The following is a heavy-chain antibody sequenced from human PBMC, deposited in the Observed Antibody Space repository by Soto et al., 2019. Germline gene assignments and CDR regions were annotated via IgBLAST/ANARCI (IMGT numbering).Heavy chain of an antibody. D-gene: IGHD3-3*01. J-gene: IGHJ6*02. Sequence: PGGSLRLSCAASGFTFSSYAMHWVRQAPGKGLEWVAVISYDGSNKYYADSVKGRFTISRDNSKNTLYLQMNSLRAEDTAVYYCARGNTYYDFWSGYLKDVWGQGTTVTVSS. CDR1: GFTFSSYA. V-gene: IGHV3-30-3*01. CDR3: ARGNTYYDFWSGYLKDV. CDR2: ISYDGSNK.